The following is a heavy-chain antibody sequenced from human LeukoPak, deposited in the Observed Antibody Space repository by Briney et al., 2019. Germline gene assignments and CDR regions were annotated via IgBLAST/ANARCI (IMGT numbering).Heavy chain of an antibody. CDR1: GFTFSSYS. CDR3: ARGQQVVFGDHYYMDV. D-gene: IGHD6-13*01. V-gene: IGHV3-21*01. CDR2: ISTSSSYI. J-gene: IGHJ6*03. Sequence: GGSLRLSCAASGFTFSSYSMNWVRQAPGKGLEWVSSISTSSSYIYYADSVKGRFTISRDNAMNSLYLQMNSLRAEDTAVYYCARGQQVVFGDHYYMDVWGKGTTVTISS.